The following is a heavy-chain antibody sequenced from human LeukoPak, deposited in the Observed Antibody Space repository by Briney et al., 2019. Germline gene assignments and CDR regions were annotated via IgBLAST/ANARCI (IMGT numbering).Heavy chain of an antibody. CDR2: IYYSGST. CDR1: GGSISSSSYY. CDR3: ARVALDRKTGIAAAGGYFQH. Sequence: SETLSLTCTVSGGSISSSSYYWGWIRQPPGKGLEWIGSIYYSGSTYYNPSLKSRVTISVDTSKNQFSLKLSSVTAADTAVYDCARVALDRKTGIAAAGGYFQHWGQGTLVTVSS. D-gene: IGHD6-13*01. V-gene: IGHV4-39*07. J-gene: IGHJ1*01.